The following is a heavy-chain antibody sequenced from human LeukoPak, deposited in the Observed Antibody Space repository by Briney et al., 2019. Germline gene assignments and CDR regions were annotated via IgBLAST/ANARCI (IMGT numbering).Heavy chain of an antibody. CDR1: GFSFSSYE. CDR2: ISSSGGTI. D-gene: IGHD2-15*01. V-gene: IGHV3-48*03. CDR3: ARNAAGAFDI. J-gene: IGHJ3*02. Sequence: GGSLRLSCAASGFSFSSYEMNWVRQAPGKGLEWVSYISSSGGTIYYADSVKGRFTISRDNARNSLYLQMNSLRAEDTAVYYCARNAAGAFDIWGQGTMVTVSS.